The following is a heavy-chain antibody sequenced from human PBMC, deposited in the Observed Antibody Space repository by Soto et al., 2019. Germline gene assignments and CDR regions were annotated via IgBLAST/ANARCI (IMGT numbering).Heavy chain of an antibody. CDR2: INPNSGGT. Sequence: ASVKVSCKASGYTFTGYYMHWVRQAPGQGLEWTGWINPNSGGTNYAQKFQGRVTMTRDTSISTAYMELSRLRSDDTAVCYCARDVTGYSWFDPWGQGTLVTVSS. D-gene: IGHD6-13*01. V-gene: IGHV1-2*02. J-gene: IGHJ5*02. CDR3: ARDVTGYSWFDP. CDR1: GYTFTGYY.